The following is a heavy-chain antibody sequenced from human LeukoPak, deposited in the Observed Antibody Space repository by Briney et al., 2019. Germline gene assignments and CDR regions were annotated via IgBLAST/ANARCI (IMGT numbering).Heavy chain of an antibody. D-gene: IGHD3-22*01. CDR2: ITSSSSTI. J-gene: IGHJ6*02. V-gene: IGHV3-48*04. CDR3: ARVGNDSSGYSENYYYYGMDV. Sequence: PGGSLRLSCAASGFTFSSYSMNWVRQAPGEGLEWVSYITSSSSTIYYADSVKGRFTISRDNAKNSLYLQMNSLRAEDTAVYYCARVGNDSSGYSENYYYYGMDVWGQGTTVTVSS. CDR1: GFTFSSYS.